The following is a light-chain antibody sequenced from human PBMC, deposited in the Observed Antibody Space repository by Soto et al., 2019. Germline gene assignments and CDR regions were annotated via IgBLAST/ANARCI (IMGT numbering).Light chain of an antibody. Sequence: DIQMTQSPSSLSASVGDRVTITCRASQSTSSYLNWYQQKPRKAPKLLIYAASSLQSGAPSRFSGSGSGTDFTLTISSLQPEDFATYYCQQSYSTRWTFGQGTKVEIK. CDR1: QSTSSY. J-gene: IGKJ1*01. CDR2: AAS. V-gene: IGKV1-39*01. CDR3: QQSYSTRWT.